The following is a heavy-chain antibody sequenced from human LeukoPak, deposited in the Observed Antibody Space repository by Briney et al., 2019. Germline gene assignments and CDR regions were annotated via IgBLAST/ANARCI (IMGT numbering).Heavy chain of an antibody. CDR3: AREGGLRYFDWLFDYFDY. D-gene: IGHD3-9*01. Sequence: PSETLSLTCAVYGGSFSGYYWSWIRQPPGKGLEWIGEINHSGSTNYNPSLKSRVTISVDTSKNQFSLKLSSVTAADTAVYYCAREGGLRYFDWLFDYFDYWGQGTLVTVSS. J-gene: IGHJ4*02. V-gene: IGHV4-34*01. CDR1: GGSFSGYY. CDR2: INHSGST.